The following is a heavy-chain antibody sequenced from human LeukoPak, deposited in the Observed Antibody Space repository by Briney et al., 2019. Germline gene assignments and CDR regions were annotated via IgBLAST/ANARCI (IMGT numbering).Heavy chain of an antibody. V-gene: IGHV3-9*01. Sequence: GGSLRLSCAASGFTFDDYAMHWVRQAPGKGLEWVSGISWNSGSIGYADSVKGRFTISRDNAKNTVYLQMKSLRAEDTAVYYCGILTLTPGWGQGTLVTVSS. CDR1: GFTFDDYA. J-gene: IGHJ4*02. CDR3: GILTLTPG. CDR2: ISWNSGSI. D-gene: IGHD2-8*01.